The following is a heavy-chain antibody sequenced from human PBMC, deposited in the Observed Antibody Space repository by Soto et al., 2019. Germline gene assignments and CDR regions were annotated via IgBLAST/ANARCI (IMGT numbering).Heavy chain of an antibody. V-gene: IGHV1-18*01. CDR1: GYTFTSYG. D-gene: IGHD3-22*01. CDR2: ISAYNGNT. CDR3: ARARQYYDSSGYRGVVDY. J-gene: IGHJ4*02. Sequence: QVQLVQSGAEVKKPGASVKVSCKASGYTFTSYGISWVRQAPGQGLEWMGWISAYNGNTNYAQKLQGGVTMTTDTSTSTAYMELRSLRSDDTAVYYCARARQYYDSSGYRGVVDYWGQGTLVTVSS.